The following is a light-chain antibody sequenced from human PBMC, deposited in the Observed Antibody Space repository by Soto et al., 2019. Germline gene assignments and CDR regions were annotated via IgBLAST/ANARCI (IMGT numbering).Light chain of an antibody. CDR3: PSYDSSLSGTV. CDR2: GDN. CDR1: SPNIGAGYN. J-gene: IGLJ7*01. V-gene: IGLV1-40*01. Sequence: QSVLTEPPSVSGASVQRVTISCTRSSPNIGAGYNVHWYKQLPGTAPKLLIHGDNNRPSGVPDRFSGSKSGTSASLAITGLQAEDEADYYCPSYDSSLSGTVFGGGTQLTVL.